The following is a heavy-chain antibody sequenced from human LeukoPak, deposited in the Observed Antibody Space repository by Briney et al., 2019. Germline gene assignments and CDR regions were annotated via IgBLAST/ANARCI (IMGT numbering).Heavy chain of an antibody. V-gene: IGHV1-18*01. D-gene: IGHD3-10*01. CDR1: GYTFTSNG. CDR2: ISAYNGNT. CDR3: ARVQGYYGSGSYDY. Sequence: ASVKVSCKASGYTFTSNGISWVRQAPGQGLEWMGWISAYNGNTKYAQNLQGRVTMTTDTSTSTVYMELRSLRSDDTAVYYCARVQGYYGSGSYDYWGQGTLVTVSS. J-gene: IGHJ4*02.